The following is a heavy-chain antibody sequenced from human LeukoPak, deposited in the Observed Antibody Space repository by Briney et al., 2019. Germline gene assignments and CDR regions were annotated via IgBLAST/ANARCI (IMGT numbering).Heavy chain of an antibody. CDR3: AREALEWSPPDV. V-gene: IGHV3-48*03. J-gene: IGHJ3*01. CDR1: GFTFDNYE. Sequence: GGSLRLSCAVSGFTFDNYEMNWVRQAPGKGLEWISYISSSGTTTYYADSVKGRFTISRDNAKNSLYLQMKSLRIEDTALYYCAREALEWSPPDVWGQGTTVTVSS. D-gene: IGHD3-3*01. CDR2: ISSSGTTT.